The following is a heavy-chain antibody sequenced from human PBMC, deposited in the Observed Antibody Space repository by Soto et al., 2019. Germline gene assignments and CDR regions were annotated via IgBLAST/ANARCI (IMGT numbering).Heavy chain of an antibody. CDR3: WRPGGSPGGNWYFDL. CDR2: IYYSGST. CDR1: GGSISSYY. Sequence: QVQLQESGPGLVKPSETLSLTCTVSGGSISSYYWSWIRQPPGKGLEWIGYIYYSGSTNYNPSLKRRITISVGPSKNQFPLKLSPVTAADPAVYYRWRPGGSPGGNWYFDLWGRGTLVTVSS. D-gene: IGHD3-16*01. J-gene: IGHJ2*01. V-gene: IGHV4-59*08.